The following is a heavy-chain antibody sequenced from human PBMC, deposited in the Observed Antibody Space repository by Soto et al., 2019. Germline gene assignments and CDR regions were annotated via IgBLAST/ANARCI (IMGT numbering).Heavy chain of an antibody. V-gene: IGHV3-53*01. D-gene: IGHD3-22*01. Sequence: PGGSLRLSXAASGFTSSSNYLNWVRQAPGKGLEWVSVIYSGGSTYYADSVKGRFTISRDNSKNTLYLQMNSLRAEDTAVYYCARDRVESGYPEYFQHWGQGTLVTVSS. CDR3: ARDRVESGYPEYFQH. CDR2: IYSGGST. CDR1: GFTSSSNY. J-gene: IGHJ1*01.